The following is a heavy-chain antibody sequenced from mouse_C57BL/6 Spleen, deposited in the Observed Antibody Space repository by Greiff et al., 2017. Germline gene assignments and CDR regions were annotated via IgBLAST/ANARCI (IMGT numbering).Heavy chain of an antibody. J-gene: IGHJ2*01. V-gene: IGHV1-19*01. CDR1: GYTFTDYY. CDR3: ARKLLDSSGYFFDY. CDR2: INPYNGGT. D-gene: IGHD3-2*02. Sequence: DVQLQESGPVLVKPGASVKMSCKASGYTFTDYYMNWVKQSHGKSLEWIGVINPYNGGTSYNQKFKGKATLTVDKSSSTAYMELNSLTSEDSAVYYCARKLLDSSGYFFDYWGQGTTLTVSS.